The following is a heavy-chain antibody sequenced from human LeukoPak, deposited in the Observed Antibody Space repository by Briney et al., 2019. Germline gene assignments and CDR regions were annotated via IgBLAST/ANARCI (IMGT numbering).Heavy chain of an antibody. CDR1: KSTFSTFA. CDR3: AREGGDLRWKNRFDF. D-gene: IGHD4-23*01. CDR2: TSNDGSSK. V-gene: IGHV3-30-3*01. J-gene: IGHJ4*02. Sequence: GGALRLSCAASKSTFSTFAMHCVRQAPGKGLEWVALTSNDGSSKYYTDSVKGRFTISRDNSKNTLYLQMNSLRAEDTAVYYRAREGGDLRWKNRFDFWGQGTLVTVSS.